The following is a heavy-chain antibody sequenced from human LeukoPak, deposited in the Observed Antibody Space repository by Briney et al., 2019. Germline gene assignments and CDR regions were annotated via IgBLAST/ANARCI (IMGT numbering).Heavy chain of an antibody. CDR3: ARRCSSWYYSHY. CDR1: GGSISSSSYY. J-gene: IGHJ4*02. CDR2: IYYSGST. D-gene: IGHD6-13*01. V-gene: IGHV4-39*01. Sequence: SETLSLTCTVSGGSISSSSYYWGWIRQPPGKGLEWIGSIYYSGSTYYNPSLKSRVTISVDTSKNQFSLKLSSVTAADTAVYYCARRCSSWYYSHYWGQGTLVTVSS.